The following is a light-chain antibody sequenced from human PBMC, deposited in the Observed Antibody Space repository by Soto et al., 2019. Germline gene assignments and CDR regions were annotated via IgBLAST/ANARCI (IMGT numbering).Light chain of an antibody. J-gene: IGKJ1*01. CDR1: QSVNSN. Sequence: IVMTQSPATLSVSPWERATLSCRASQSVNSNLAWYQQKPGQAPRLLIYAASTRATGIPARFSGSGSGTDFTLTISSLEPEDFAVYYCQQRSNWTFGQGTKVDIK. CDR2: AAS. V-gene: IGKV3-11*01. CDR3: QQRSNWT.